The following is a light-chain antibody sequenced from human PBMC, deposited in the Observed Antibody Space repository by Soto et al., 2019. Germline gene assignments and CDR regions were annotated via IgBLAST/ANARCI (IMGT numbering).Light chain of an antibody. CDR1: QSISSW. Sequence: DIQMTQSPSTLSGSVGDRVTITCRASQSISSWLAWYQQKPGKAPKLLIYAASSLQSGVPSRFSGSGSGTDFTLTISSLQLEDVATYSRQQSDSTPRAVGQGT. J-gene: IGKJ1*01. V-gene: IGKV1-39*01. CDR2: AAS. CDR3: QQSDSTPRA.